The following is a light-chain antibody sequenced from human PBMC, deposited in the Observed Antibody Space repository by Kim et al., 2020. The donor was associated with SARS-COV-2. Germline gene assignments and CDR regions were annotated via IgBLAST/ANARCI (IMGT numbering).Light chain of an antibody. CDR3: QSYDSSSWV. V-gene: IGLV6-57*03. CDR2: EDN. J-gene: IGLJ3*02. CDR1: NGSITSNS. Sequence: GKTVTISTTRSNGSITSNSVQWYHQRPGSAPTTVIYEDNQRPSGVPDRFSGSIDSSSNSASLTISGLKTEDEADYYCQSYDSSSWVFGGGTQLTVL.